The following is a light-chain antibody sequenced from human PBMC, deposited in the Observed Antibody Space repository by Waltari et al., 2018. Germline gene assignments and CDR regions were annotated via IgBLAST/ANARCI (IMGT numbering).Light chain of an antibody. J-gene: IGKJ2*01. CDR2: WAS. CDR3: QQYYDTPYT. CDR1: RNLLYSPNNKDF. V-gene: IGKV4-1*01. Sequence: DIVMTQSPDSLVVSLGERATITCKNSRNLLYSPNNKDFLAWYQQKPGQPPQLLIYWASTRESGVPDRFTGSGSGTDFSLTISSLQAEDVSVYYCQQYYDTPYTFGQGTKLEIK.